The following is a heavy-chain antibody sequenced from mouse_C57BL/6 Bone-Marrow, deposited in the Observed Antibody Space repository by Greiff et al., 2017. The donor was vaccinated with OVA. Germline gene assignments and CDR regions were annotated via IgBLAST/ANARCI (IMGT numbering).Heavy chain of an antibody. CDR3: ARGDIWGRCHAMDY. CDR2: INPGSGGT. Sequence: QVQLQQSGAELVRPGTSVKVSCKASGYAFTNYLIEWVKQRPGQGLGWIGVINPGSGGTNYNEKFKGKATLTADKSSSTAYMQLSSLTSEDSAVYFCARGDIWGRCHAMDYWGQGTSVTVSS. J-gene: IGHJ4*01. CDR1: GYAFTNYL. V-gene: IGHV1-54*01. D-gene: IGHD1-1*01.